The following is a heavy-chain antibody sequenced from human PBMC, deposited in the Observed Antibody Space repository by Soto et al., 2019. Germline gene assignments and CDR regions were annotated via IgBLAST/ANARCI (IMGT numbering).Heavy chain of an antibody. CDR1: GGSISSSSYY. Sequence: SETLSLTCTVSGGSISSSSYYWGWIRQPPGKGLEWIGSIYYSGSTYYNPSLKSRVTISVDTSKNQFSLKLSSVTAADTAVYSCARHWSREWLLTWFDPWGQGNLVTVSS. D-gene: IGHD3-3*01. J-gene: IGHJ5*02. V-gene: IGHV4-39*01. CDR3: ARHWSREWLLTWFDP. CDR2: IYYSGST.